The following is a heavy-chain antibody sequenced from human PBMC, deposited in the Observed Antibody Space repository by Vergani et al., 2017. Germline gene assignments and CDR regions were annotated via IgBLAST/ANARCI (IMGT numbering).Heavy chain of an antibody. D-gene: IGHD3-22*01. CDR3: ARDLDDSSGYGGLFDY. CDR2: IKQDGSEK. CDR1: GFTFSSYW. V-gene: IGHV3-7*03. J-gene: IGHJ4*02. Sequence: EVQLVESGGGLVQPGGSLRLSCAASGFTFSSYWMSWVRQAPGKGLEWVANIKQDGSEKYYVDFVKGRFTISRDNAKNALYLQMNSLRAEDTAVYYCARDLDDSSGYGGLFDYWGQGTLVTVSS.